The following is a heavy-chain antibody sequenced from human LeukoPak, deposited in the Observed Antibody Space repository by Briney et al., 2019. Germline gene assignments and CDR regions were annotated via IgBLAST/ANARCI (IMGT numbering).Heavy chain of an antibody. J-gene: IGHJ4*02. Sequence: SETLSLTCTVAGGSISSSSYYWGWIRQPPGKGLEWIGSIYYSGSTYYNPSLKSRVTISVDTSKNQFSLKLSSVTAADTAVYYCARPLYSSSWTFDYWGQGTLVIVSS. V-gene: IGHV4-39*01. D-gene: IGHD6-13*01. CDR2: IYYSGST. CDR3: ARPLYSSSWTFDY. CDR1: GGSISSSSYY.